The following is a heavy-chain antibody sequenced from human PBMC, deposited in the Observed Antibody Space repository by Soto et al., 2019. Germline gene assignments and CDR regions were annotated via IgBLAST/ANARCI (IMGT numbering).Heavy chain of an antibody. J-gene: IGHJ4*02. Sequence: GGSLRLSCAASGFTFSSYGMHWVRQAPGKGLEWVAVISYDGSNKYYADYVKGRFTISRDNSKNTLYLQMNSLRAEDTAVYYCATMKWGGPFDYWGQGTLVTVSS. CDR1: GFTFSSYG. V-gene: IGHV3-30*19. D-gene: IGHD1-26*01. CDR3: ATMKWGGPFDY. CDR2: ISYDGSNK.